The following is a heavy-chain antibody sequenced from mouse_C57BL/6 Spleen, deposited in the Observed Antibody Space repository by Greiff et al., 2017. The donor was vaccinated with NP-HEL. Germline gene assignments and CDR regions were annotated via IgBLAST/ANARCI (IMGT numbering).Heavy chain of an antibody. CDR1: GYTFTDYN. V-gene: IGHV1-22*01. J-gene: IGHJ1*03. CDR2: INPNNGGT. Sequence: VQLKESGPELVKPGASVKMSCKASGYTFTDYNMHWVKQSHGKSLEWIGYINPNNGGTSYNQKFKGKATLTVNKSSSTAYMELRSLTSEDSAVYYCAREVRYWYFDVWGTGTTVTVSS. CDR3: AREVRYWYFDV.